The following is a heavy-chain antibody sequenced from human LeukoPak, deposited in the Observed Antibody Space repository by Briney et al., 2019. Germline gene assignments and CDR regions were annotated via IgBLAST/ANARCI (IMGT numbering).Heavy chain of an antibody. CDR2: ISGSGGST. CDR3: ARAQWRTYSYYYMDV. J-gene: IGHJ6*03. CDR1: GFTFSSYA. D-gene: IGHD6-19*01. V-gene: IGHV3-23*01. Sequence: GGSLRLSCAASGFTFSSYAMSWVRQAPGKGLEWVSAISGSGGSTYYADSVKGRFTISRDNPKNTLYLQMNSLRAEDTAIYYCARAQWRTYSYYYMDVWGKGTTVTVSS.